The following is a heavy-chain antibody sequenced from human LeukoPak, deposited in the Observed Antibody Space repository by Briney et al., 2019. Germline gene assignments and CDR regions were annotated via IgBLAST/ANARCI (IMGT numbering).Heavy chain of an antibody. Sequence: ASVKVSCKASGYTFTSYGISWVRQAPGQGLERMGWISAYNGNTNYAKKLQGRVTMTTDTSTSTAYMELRSLRSDDTAVYYCARRKRYYYDSSGYFFPTDYYYYMDVWGKGTTVTISS. D-gene: IGHD3-22*01. V-gene: IGHV1-18*01. CDR3: ARRKRYYYDSSGYFFPTDYYYYMDV. J-gene: IGHJ6*03. CDR2: ISAYNGNT. CDR1: GYTFTSYG.